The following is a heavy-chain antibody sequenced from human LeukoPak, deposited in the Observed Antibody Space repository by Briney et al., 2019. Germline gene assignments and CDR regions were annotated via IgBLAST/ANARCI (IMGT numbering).Heavy chain of an antibody. CDR3: AREEEGYSYAPIPFGMDV. CDR1: GYTFTGYY. J-gene: IGHJ6*02. CDR2: INPNSGGT. Sequence: ASVKFSCKASGYTFTGYYMHWVRQAPGQGLEWMGWINPNSGGTNYAQKFQGRVTMTRDTSISTAYMELSRLRSDDTAVYYCAREEEGYSYAPIPFGMDVWGQGTTVTVSS. D-gene: IGHD5-18*01. V-gene: IGHV1-2*02.